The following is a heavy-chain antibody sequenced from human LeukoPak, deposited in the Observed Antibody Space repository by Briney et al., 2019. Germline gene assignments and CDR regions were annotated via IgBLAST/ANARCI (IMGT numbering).Heavy chain of an antibody. CDR1: GGSISSSNW. J-gene: IGHJ6*02. CDR3: VRGDNWFYYGMDV. D-gene: IGHD1-20*01. Sequence: SETLSLTCVVSGGSISSSNWWSWVRQPPEKGLEWIGEIYHSGSTNYNPSLKSRVTISVDKSKSQFSLKLSSVTAADTAVYYCVRGDNWFYYGMDVWGQGTTVTVSS. V-gene: IGHV4-4*02. CDR2: IYHSGST.